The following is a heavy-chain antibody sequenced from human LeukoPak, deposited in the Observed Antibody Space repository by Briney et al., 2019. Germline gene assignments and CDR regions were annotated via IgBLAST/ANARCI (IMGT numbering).Heavy chain of an antibody. D-gene: IGHD5-18*01. CDR2: IRNKANSYTT. Sequence: PGGSLRLSCAASGFTFSDHYMEWVRQAPGKGLEWVGRIRNKANSYTTEYAASVKGRFTISSDDSKNSLYLRMNSLKTGDTAVYYCVRAGFRYGFDYWGQGTLVTVSS. V-gene: IGHV3-72*01. CDR1: GFTFSDHY. CDR3: VRAGFRYGFDY. J-gene: IGHJ4*02.